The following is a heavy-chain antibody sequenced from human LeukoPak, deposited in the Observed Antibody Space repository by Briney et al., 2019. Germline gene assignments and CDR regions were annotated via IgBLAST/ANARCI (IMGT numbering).Heavy chain of an antibody. J-gene: IGHJ4*02. CDR2: FGTRSTSI. CDR3: AREVSEGFDF. V-gene: IGHV3-69-1*01. D-gene: IGHD3-22*01. Sequence: ETLSLTCTVSGGSISNGDHYWNWIRQAPGKGLEWVSSFGTRSTSIYHAGSVKGRFAISRDNAKNSLYLQMNSLRAEDTALYYCAREVSEGFDFWGQGTLVTVSS. CDR1: GGSISNGDHY.